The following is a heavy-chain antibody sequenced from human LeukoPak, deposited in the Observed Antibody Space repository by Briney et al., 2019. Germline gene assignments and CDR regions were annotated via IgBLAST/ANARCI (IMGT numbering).Heavy chain of an antibody. CDR3: ARVRDTAMVREYYYYMDV. D-gene: IGHD5-18*01. Sequence: GGSLRLSCAASGFTFSAYWMHWVRQVPGKGLVWVSRINNDGTATFFADSVKGRFTISRDNAKDSLYLQMNSLRAEDTAVYYCARVRDTAMVREYYYYMDVWGKGTTVTVSS. CDR1: GFTFSAYW. V-gene: IGHV3-74*01. CDR2: INNDGTAT. J-gene: IGHJ6*03.